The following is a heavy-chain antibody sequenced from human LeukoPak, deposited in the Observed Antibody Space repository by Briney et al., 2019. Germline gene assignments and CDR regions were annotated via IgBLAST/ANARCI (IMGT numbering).Heavy chain of an antibody. J-gene: IGHJ4*02. Sequence: PGGSLRLSCAASGFSFSSYIMNWVRQAPGKGLEWVSSISSDSSDIYNADSVKGRFTISRDNSRSTLYLQMNSLRPEDTAIYYCAREGYYGSGSPPSLYFDYWGQGTLVTVSS. D-gene: IGHD3-10*01. CDR2: ISSDSSDI. CDR1: GFSFSSYI. V-gene: IGHV3-21*01. CDR3: AREGYYGSGSPPSLYFDY.